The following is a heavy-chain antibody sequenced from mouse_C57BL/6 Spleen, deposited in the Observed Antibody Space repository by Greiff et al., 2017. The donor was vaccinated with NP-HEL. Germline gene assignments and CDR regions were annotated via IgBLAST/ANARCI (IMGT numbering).Heavy chain of an antibody. Sequence: EVKLVESGGGLVQPGGSLSLSCAASGFTFTDYYMSWVRQPPGKALEWLGFIRNNANGYTTEYSVSVKGRFTTSRDNSQCILYLKVHALITEDSAADYCARRSSPAWYAGWGKGTMVTVSA. CDR1: GFTFTDYY. J-gene: IGHJ3*01. V-gene: IGHV7-3*01. CDR2: IRNNANGYTT. CDR3: ARRSSPAWYAG. D-gene: IGHD1-1*01.